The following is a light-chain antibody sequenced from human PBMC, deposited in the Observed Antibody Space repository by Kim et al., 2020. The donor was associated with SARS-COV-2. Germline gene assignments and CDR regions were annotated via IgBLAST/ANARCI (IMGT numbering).Light chain of an antibody. CDR2: GKN. CDR3: NSRDSNDNVV. V-gene: IGLV3-19*01. CDR1: SLRSYY. J-gene: IGLJ2*01. Sequence: VALGPTVRLTCQGDSLRSYYATWYQQKPGQAPILVIYGKNNRPSGIPDRFSGSSSGNTASLTITGTQAGDEADYYCNSRDSNDNVVFGGGTQLTVL.